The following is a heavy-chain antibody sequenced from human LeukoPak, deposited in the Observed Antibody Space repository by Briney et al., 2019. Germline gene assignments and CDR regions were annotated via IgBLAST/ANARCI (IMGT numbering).Heavy chain of an antibody. CDR3: ARDCGSSWYVIYFDY. J-gene: IGHJ4*02. V-gene: IGHV4-39*07. Sequence: SETLSLTCTVSGGSISSSSYYWGWIRQPPGKGLEWIGSIYYSGSTYYNPSLKSRVTISVDTSKNQFSVKLSSVTAADTSVYYCARDCGSSWYVIYFDYWGQGTLVTVSS. D-gene: IGHD6-13*01. CDR2: IYYSGST. CDR1: GGSISSSSYY.